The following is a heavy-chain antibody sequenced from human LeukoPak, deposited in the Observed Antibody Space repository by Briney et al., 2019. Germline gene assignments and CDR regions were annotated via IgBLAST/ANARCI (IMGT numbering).Heavy chain of an antibody. J-gene: IGHJ3*02. CDR3: AKESIVLMVYADDAFDI. CDR2: ISYDGSNK. Sequence: GGSLRLSCAASGFTFSSYGMHWVRQAPGKGLEWVAVISYDGSNKYYADSVKGRFTISRDNSKNTLYLQMNSLRAEDTAVYYCAKESIVLMVYADDAFDIWGQGTMVTVSS. V-gene: IGHV3-30*18. CDR1: GFTFSSYG. D-gene: IGHD2-8*01.